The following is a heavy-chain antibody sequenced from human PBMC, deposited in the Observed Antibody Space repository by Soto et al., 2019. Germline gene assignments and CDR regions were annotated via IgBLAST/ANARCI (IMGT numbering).Heavy chain of an antibody. CDR1: GYTFTDYF. Sequence: ASVKVSCKASGYTFTDYFRHWVRQAPGQGLEWMGWINPRSGGTNYAPNFQGRVTMTRDTSTSTAYMELPWQRCDDTAVHECARSRGSTAIQDDNWAQGTLVTVSS. D-gene: IGHD2-21*02. CDR3: ARSRGSTAIQDDN. J-gene: IGHJ4*02. CDR2: INPRSGGT. V-gene: IGHV1-2*02.